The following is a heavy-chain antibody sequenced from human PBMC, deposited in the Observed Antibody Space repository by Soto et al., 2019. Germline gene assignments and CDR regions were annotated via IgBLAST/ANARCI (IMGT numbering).Heavy chain of an antibody. D-gene: IGHD3-22*01. J-gene: IGHJ4*02. Sequence: SETLSLTCTASXGSISSYYWSWIRQPPGKGLEWIGYIYYSGSTNYNPSLKSRVTISVDTSKNQFSLKLSSVTAADTAVYYCARDGYDSSGYNNYWGQGTLVTVSS. CDR3: ARDGYDSSGYNNY. CDR1: XGSISSYY. V-gene: IGHV4-59*01. CDR2: IYYSGST.